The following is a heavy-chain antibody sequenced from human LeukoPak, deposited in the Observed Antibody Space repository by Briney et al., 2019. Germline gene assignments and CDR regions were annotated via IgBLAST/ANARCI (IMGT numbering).Heavy chain of an antibody. D-gene: IGHD2-21*02. CDR1: GYTLTELS. V-gene: IGHV1-2*02. Sequence: ASVKVSCKVSGYTLTELSMHWVRQAPGQGLEWMGWINPNSGGTNYAQKFQGRVTMTRDTSISTAYMDLSRLTSDDTAVYYCARGGTICSGGDCYLNWLDPWGQGTLVTVSS. J-gene: IGHJ5*02. CDR3: ARGGTICSGGDCYLNWLDP. CDR2: INPNSGGT.